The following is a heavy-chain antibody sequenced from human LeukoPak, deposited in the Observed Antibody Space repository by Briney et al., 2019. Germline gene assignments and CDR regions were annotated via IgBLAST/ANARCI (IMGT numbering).Heavy chain of an antibody. V-gene: IGHV4-34*01. CDR3: ARQLSMITFEGVIAFVPTFDY. D-gene: IGHD3-16*02. J-gene: IGHJ4*02. CDR1: GGSFSGYY. CDR2: INHSGST. Sequence: SETLSLTCAVYGGSFSGYYWSWIRQPPGKGLEWIGEINHSGSTNYNPSLKSRVTISVDTSKNQVSLRLSSATAADTAVYFCARQLSMITFEGVIAFVPTFDYWGQGSLVTVSS.